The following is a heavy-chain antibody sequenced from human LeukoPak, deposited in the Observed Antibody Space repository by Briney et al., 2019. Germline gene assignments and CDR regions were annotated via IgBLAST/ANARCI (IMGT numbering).Heavy chain of an antibody. CDR3: AKEWGAAATQKAGQFDY. CDR2: ISYDGSNK. Sequence: GRSLRLSCAASGFTFSSYDMHWVRQAPGKGLEWVAVISYDGSNKYYADSVKGRFTISRDNSKNTLYLQMNSLRAEDTAVYYCAKEWGAAATQKAGQFDYWGQGTLVTVSS. CDR1: GFTFSSYD. J-gene: IGHJ4*02. D-gene: IGHD6-13*01. V-gene: IGHV3-30*18.